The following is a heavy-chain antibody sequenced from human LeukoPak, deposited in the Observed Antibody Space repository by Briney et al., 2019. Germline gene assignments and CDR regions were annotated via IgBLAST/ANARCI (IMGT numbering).Heavy chain of an antibody. CDR2: INHSGST. D-gene: IGHD3-10*01. J-gene: IGHJ4*02. CDR3: ARSGGAGQKYYFDY. CDR1: GGSISSYY. V-gene: IGHV4-34*01. Sequence: SETLSLTCTVSGGSISSYYWSWIRQPPGKGLEWIGEINHSGSTNYNPSLKSRVTISVDTSKNQFSLKLSSVTAADTAVYYCARSGGAGQKYYFDYWGQGTLVTVSS.